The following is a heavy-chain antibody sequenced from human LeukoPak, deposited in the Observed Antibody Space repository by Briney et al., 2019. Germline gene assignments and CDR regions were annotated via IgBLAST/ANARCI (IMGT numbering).Heavy chain of an antibody. D-gene: IGHD3-22*01. Sequence: PGGSLRLSCAASGFTFSSYAMSWVRQAPGKGLEWVSAISGSGGSTYYADTVKGRFTISRDNSKNTLYLQMNSLRAEDKAVYYCAKASHITMIVENDYWGQGTLVTVSS. CDR3: AKASHITMIVENDY. V-gene: IGHV3-23*01. J-gene: IGHJ4*02. CDR1: GFTFSSYA. CDR2: ISGSGGST.